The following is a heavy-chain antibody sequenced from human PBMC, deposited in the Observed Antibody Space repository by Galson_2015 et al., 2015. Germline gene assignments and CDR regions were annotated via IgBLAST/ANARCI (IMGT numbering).Heavy chain of an antibody. D-gene: IGHD1-26*01. J-gene: IGHJ3*02. CDR1: GFTFSSYD. V-gene: IGHV3-48*03. Sequence: SLRLSCAASGFTFSSYDMNWVRQAPGKGLEWVSYISSSGSSVYYADFVKGRFTISRDNAKNSLYLQMNSLRAEDTAVYYCARDLQVGLREAFDIWGQGTMVTVSS. CDR3: ARDLQVGLREAFDI. CDR2: ISSSGSSV.